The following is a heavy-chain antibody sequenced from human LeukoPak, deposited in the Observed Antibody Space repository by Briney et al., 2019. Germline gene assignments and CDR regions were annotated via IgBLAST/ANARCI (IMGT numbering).Heavy chain of an antibody. CDR2: ISNSGVSI. J-gene: IGHJ4*02. D-gene: IGHD1-1*01. Sequence: GGSLRLSCAASGFTFSGYEMNWVRRAPGKGLEWVSHISNSGVSIHYSDSVKGRFTISRDNAKNSLYLQMNSLRVEDTAVYYCARDGVPGHTVFDYWGQGTLVTVSS. V-gene: IGHV3-48*03. CDR1: GFTFSGYE. CDR3: ARDGVPGHTVFDY.